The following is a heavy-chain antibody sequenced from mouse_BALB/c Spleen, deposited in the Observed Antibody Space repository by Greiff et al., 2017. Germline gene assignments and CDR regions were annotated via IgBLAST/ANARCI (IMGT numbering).Heavy chain of an antibody. V-gene: IGHV14-1*02. CDR2: IDPENGNT. D-gene: IGHD2-1*01. CDR1: GFNIKDYY. Sequence: EVQLQQSGAELVRPGALVKLSCKASGFNIKDYYMHWVKQRPEQGLEWIAWIDPENGNTIYDPKFQGKASITADTSSNTAYLQLSSLTSEDTAVYYCARRKPKDGNYFAYWGQGTLVTVSA. CDR3: ARRKPKDGNYFAY. J-gene: IGHJ3*01.